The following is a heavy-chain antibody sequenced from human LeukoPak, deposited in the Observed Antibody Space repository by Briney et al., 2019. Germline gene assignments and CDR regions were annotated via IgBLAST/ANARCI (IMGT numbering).Heavy chain of an antibody. CDR1: GFTFRHTW. Sequence: GGSLRLSCAASGFTFRHTWMTWVRQAPGEGLEWIGRIKSKTDGATTDYAAPVQGRFTISRDDSRNTLNLQMNSLKAEDTGMYYCATVNARYYFDSWGKGTLVTVSS. V-gene: IGHV3-15*01. CDR3: ATVNARYYFDS. D-gene: IGHD2-8*01. J-gene: IGHJ4*02. CDR2: IKSKTDGATT.